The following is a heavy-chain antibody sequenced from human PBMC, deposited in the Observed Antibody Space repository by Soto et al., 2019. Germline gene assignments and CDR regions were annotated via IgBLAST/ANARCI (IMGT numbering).Heavy chain of an antibody. V-gene: IGHV3-66*01. CDR1: GFTVSSKY. Sequence: EVHLVESGGGLVQPGGSLRLSCAASGFTVSSKYMSWVRQAPGKGLEWVSLIQSGGPTYYAYSVKGRFTISRGTSEHTLHVQMDSLSAEDTAVYYCARDDVLCDGGRCYGVPLDVWGEGTTVTVSS. CDR3: ARDDVLCDGGRCYGVPLDV. CDR2: IQSGGPT. J-gene: IGHJ6*04. D-gene: IGHD2-15*01.